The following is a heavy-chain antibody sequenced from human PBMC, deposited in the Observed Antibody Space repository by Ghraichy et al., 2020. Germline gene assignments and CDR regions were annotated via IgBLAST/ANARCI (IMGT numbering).Heavy chain of an antibody. CDR3: ARGCDISCGCGIVFDY. CDR1: EFIFSNYW. J-gene: IGHJ4*02. D-gene: IGHD2-2*01. V-gene: IGHV3-7*01. Sequence: GGSLRLSCAASEFIFSNYWMTWVRQAPGKGLEWVASIKQDGSEKYYVDAVRGRFTISRDNAKNSLYLQMNGLRAEDTALYYCARGCDISCGCGIVFDYWGQGIPVTVSS. CDR2: IKQDGSEK.